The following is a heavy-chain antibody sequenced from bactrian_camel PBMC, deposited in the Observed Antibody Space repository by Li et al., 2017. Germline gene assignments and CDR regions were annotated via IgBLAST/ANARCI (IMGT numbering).Heavy chain of an antibody. CDR3: AADLNHPEDY. Sequence: VQLVESGGGSVQAGGSLRLSCTASGFTFDDSDMGWFRQAPGKGLEWVGCIYGEGGSAYYLDSVKGRFTISKDNAKNTLYLQMNSLKTEDAAVYYCAADLNHPEDYWGQGTQVTVS. J-gene: IGHJ4*01. CDR1: GFTFDDSD. V-gene: IGHV3-1*01. CDR2: IYGEGGSA.